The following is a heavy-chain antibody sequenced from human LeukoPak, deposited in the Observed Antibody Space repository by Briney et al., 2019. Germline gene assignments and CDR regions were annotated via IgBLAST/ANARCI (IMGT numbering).Heavy chain of an antibody. J-gene: IGHJ4*02. Sequence: GESLKISCKGSGYNFTSYWISWVRQMPGKGLGWMGRIYPSDSYTNYSPSFQGHVTISTDKSVRTAFLQWSSLKASDTGMYYCARHRDGSIDYWGQGTLVTVSP. CDR1: GYNFTSYW. CDR3: ARHRDGSIDY. CDR2: IYPSDSYT. V-gene: IGHV5-10-1*01. D-gene: IGHD1-14*01.